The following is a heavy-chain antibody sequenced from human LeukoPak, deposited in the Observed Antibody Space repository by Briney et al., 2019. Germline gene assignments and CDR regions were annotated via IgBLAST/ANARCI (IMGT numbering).Heavy chain of an antibody. J-gene: IGHJ4*02. CDR2: IYPGDSDT. V-gene: IGHV5-51*01. D-gene: IGHD2-2*01. CDR1: GYSFTNYW. CDR3: ARRQGCSSTSCPPDY. Sequence: GESLKISCQVSGYSFTNYWIGWVRQMPGKGLEWMGIIYPGDSDTRYTPSFQGQVTMSADKSINTAYLQWSSLKASDTAVYYCARRQGCSSTSCPPDYWGQGTLVTVSP.